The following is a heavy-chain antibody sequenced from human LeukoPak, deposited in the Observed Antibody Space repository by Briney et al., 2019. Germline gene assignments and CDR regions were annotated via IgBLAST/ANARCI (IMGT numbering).Heavy chain of an antibody. CDR2: TYYNGST. CDR1: ADFINNRSYY. Sequence: PSETLSLTCSVTADFINNRSYYWGWIRPPPGQGLEWIGITYYNGSTYYNPSLKSRVTISGDTSKNQFSLKLSSVTAADTAVYYCARQWKQLWYVDYWGQGILVTVSS. D-gene: IGHD5-18*01. CDR3: ARQWKQLWYVDY. V-gene: IGHV4-39*01. J-gene: IGHJ4*02.